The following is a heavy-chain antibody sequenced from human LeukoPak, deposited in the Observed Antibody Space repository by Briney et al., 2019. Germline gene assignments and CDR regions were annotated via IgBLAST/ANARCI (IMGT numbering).Heavy chain of an antibody. CDR1: GFTFSSYG. CDR2: IWYDGSNK. CDR3: AKDSQAHSSSPYHFDY. V-gene: IGHV3-33*06. J-gene: IGHJ4*02. D-gene: IGHD6-6*01. Sequence: GRSLRLSCAASGFTFSSYGMHWVRQAPGKGLEWVAVIWYDGSNKYYADSVKGRFTISRDNSKNTLYLQMNSLRAEDTAVYYCAKDSQAHSSSPYHFDYWGQGTLVTVSS.